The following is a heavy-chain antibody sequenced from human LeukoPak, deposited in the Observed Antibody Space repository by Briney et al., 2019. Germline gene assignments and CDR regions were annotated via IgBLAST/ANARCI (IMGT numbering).Heavy chain of an antibody. CDR2: IIPIFGTA. D-gene: IGHD3-22*01. V-gene: IGHV1-69*05. CDR3: ASHLETYDSSGYYPFDY. CDR1: GGTFSSYA. Sequence: GASVKVSCKASGGTFSSYAISWVRQVPGQGLEWRGGIIPIFGTANYAQKFQGRVTITTDESTSTAYLELSSLRSEDTAVYYCASHLETYDSSGYYPFDYWGQGTLVTVSS. J-gene: IGHJ4*02.